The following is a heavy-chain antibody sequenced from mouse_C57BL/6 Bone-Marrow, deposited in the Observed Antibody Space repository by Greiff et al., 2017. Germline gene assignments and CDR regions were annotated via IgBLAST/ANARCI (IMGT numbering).Heavy chain of an antibody. CDR2: INPNNGGT. J-gene: IGHJ2*01. D-gene: IGHD1-1*01. V-gene: IGHV1-19*01. CDR3: ARDYYGSSWYFDY. Sequence: EVQLQQSGPVLVKPGASVKMSCKASGYTFTDYYMNWVKQSHGKSLEWIGVINPNNGGTSYNQKLKGKATLTVDKSSSTAYMELRSLTSEDSAVYYCARDYYGSSWYFDYWGQGTILTVSS. CDR1: GYTFTDYY.